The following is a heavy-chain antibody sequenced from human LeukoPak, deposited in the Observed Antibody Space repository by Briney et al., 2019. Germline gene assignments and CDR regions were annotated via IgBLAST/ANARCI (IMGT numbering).Heavy chain of an antibody. CDR1: GGSFSGYY. CDR3: ARAYYYGSGSYRHFDY. CDR2: VYYNGNT. V-gene: IGHV4-34*01. D-gene: IGHD3-10*01. Sequence: SSETLSLTCAVYGGSFSGYYWSWIRQPPGKGLEWIGYVYYNGNTYSNPSLESRVTISVDTSKNQFSLKLSSVTAADTAVYYCARAYYYGSGSYRHFDYWGQGTLITVSS. J-gene: IGHJ4*02.